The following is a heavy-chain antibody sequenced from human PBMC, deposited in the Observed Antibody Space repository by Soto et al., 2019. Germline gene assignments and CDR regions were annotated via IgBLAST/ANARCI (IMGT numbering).Heavy chain of an antibody. Sequence: QVQLLESGGGVVQPGRSLRLSCAASGFTFSSYAMHCVRQAPGKGLEWVAVISYDGSNKYYPDSVKGRFTISRDNSKNTLYLQMNSLRTEDTAVYYCARPLWRDDYNWGYFDLWGRGTLVTVSS. CDR3: ARPLWRDDYNWGYFDL. V-gene: IGHV3-30-3*01. J-gene: IGHJ2*01. D-gene: IGHD4-4*01. CDR2: ISYDGSNK. CDR1: GFTFSSYA.